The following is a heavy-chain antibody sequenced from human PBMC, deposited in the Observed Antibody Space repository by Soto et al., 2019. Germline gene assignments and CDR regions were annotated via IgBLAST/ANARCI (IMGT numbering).Heavy chain of an antibody. CDR3: AKAYFVWSSEQPYYFDY. D-gene: IGHD3-16*01. J-gene: IGHJ4*02. CDR2: ISGSGGRS. Sequence: EVQLVDSGGGLVQPGGSLRLSCAASGFTFSNYAMTWVRQGPGKGLEWVSGISGSGGRSYYADFVKGRFTISRDNSKSTLYLQLNSLRAEDPAVYYCAKAYFVWSSEQPYYFDYWGQGTLVTVSS. V-gene: IGHV3-23*04. CDR1: GFTFSNYA.